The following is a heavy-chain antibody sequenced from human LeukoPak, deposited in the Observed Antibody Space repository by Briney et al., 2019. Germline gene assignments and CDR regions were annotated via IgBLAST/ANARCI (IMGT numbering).Heavy chain of an antibody. V-gene: IGHV3-11*01. CDR1: GFTFSDYY. Sequence: GGSLRLSCVASGFTFSDYYMSWTRQAPGKGLEWVSYISSSGSTIYYADSVKGRFTISRDHAKNSLYLQMNSLRAEDTAVYYCAKGGYDYVWGSYRSDDAFDIWGQGTMVTVSS. D-gene: IGHD3-16*02. CDR2: ISSSGSTI. J-gene: IGHJ3*02. CDR3: AKGGYDYVWGSYRSDDAFDI.